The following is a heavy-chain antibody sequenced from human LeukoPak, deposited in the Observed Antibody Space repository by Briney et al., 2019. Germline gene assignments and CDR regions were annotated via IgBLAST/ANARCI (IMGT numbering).Heavy chain of an antibody. Sequence: PSVKVSCKASGGTFSSYAISWVRQAPGQGLEWMGGIIPIFGTATYAQKFQGRVTITADESTSTAYMELSSLRSEDTAVYYCAASYSSGWSFDYWGQGTLVTVSS. CDR3: AASYSSGWSFDY. CDR1: GGTFSSYA. CDR2: IIPIFGTA. V-gene: IGHV1-69*13. J-gene: IGHJ4*02. D-gene: IGHD6-19*01.